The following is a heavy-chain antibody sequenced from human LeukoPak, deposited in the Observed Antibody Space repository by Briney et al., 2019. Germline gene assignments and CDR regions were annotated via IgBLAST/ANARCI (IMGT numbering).Heavy chain of an antibody. D-gene: IGHD4-23*01. Sequence: PGGSLRLSCVASGFTFSSHAMNWVRQAPGKGLEWVSSISSATRSISYTHYTDSVKGRFTISRDNAQNSLYLQMNSLRAEDTAVYYCARPTMVVTFDAFDIWGQGTMVTVSS. CDR1: GFTFSSHA. CDR3: ARPTMVVTFDAFDI. CDR2: ISSATRSISYT. J-gene: IGHJ3*02. V-gene: IGHV3-21*01.